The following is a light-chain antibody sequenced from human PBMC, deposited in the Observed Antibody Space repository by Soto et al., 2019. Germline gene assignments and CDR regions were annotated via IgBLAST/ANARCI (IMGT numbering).Light chain of an antibody. CDR1: ISDVGGYNF. Sequence: QSVLTKPASLSGSPGQSITISCTGTISDVGGYNFVSWYQQYPGKAPKLMICDVSNRPSGVSNRFSGSKSSNTASLTISGLQAEDEADYYCSSFTGSNYVFGTGTKVTVL. V-gene: IGLV2-14*03. CDR2: DVS. J-gene: IGLJ1*01. CDR3: SSFTGSNYV.